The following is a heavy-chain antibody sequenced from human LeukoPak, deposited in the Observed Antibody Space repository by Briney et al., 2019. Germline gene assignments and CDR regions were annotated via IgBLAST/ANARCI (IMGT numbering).Heavy chain of an antibody. J-gene: IGHJ4*02. V-gene: IGHV3-74*01. D-gene: IGHD5-24*01. CDR1: GFTFSHSY. CDR3: ARDLNYNLDF. Sequence: PGGSLKLSCAASGFTFSHSYMHWVRPAPGKGLVWVSRIDNDGGTSYADSVKSRFTITRDNAKNTLYLQMNSLRAEDTALYYCARDLNYNLDFWGQGTLVTVSS. CDR2: IDNDGGT.